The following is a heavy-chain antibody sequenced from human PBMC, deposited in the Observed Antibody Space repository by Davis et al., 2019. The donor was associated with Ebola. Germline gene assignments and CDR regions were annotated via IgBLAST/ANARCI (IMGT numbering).Heavy chain of an antibody. CDR3: ARQTEYDILTGEKRLNWFDP. CDR2: IYYSGST. V-gene: IGHV4-61*01. Sequence: PSETLSLTCTVSGGSVSSGSYYWSWIRQPPGKGLEWIGYIYYSGSTNYNPSLKSRVTISVDTSKNQFSLKLSSVTAADTAVYYCARQTEYDILTGEKRLNWFDPWGQGTLVTVSS. CDR1: GGSVSSGSYY. J-gene: IGHJ5*02. D-gene: IGHD3-9*01.